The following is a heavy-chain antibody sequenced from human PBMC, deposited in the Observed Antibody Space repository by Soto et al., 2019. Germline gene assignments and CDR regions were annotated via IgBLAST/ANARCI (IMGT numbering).Heavy chain of an antibody. D-gene: IGHD6-13*01. CDR1: GFTFSSYS. J-gene: IGHJ6*02. CDR3: ARFLVQDYYYYYGMDV. CDR2: ISSSSSYI. V-gene: IGHV3-21*01. Sequence: EVQLVESGGGLVKPGGSLRLSCAASGFTFSSYSMNWVRQAPGKGLEWVSSISSSSSYIYYADSVKGRFTISRDNAKKSLYLQMNSLRAEDTAVYYCARFLVQDYYYYYGMDVWGQGTTVTVSS.